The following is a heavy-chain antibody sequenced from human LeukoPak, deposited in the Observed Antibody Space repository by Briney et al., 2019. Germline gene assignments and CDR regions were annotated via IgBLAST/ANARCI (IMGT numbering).Heavy chain of an antibody. D-gene: IGHD6-19*01. Sequence: SETLSLTCTVSGGTISSYYWNWIRQPPREGLEWIGYIHYSGSTKYNPSLKSRVTISVGTSKNQFSLKLSSVTAADTAVYYCARWYSSGWAFDYWGQGTLVTVSS. V-gene: IGHV4-59*08. CDR3: ARWYSSGWAFDY. CDR2: IHYSGST. CDR1: GGTISSYY. J-gene: IGHJ4*02.